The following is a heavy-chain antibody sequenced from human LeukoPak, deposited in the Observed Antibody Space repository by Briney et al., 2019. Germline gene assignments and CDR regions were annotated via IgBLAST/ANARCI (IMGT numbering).Heavy chain of an antibody. CDR1: GGSISSGDYY. V-gene: IGHV4-30-4*08. Sequence: SETLSLTCTVSGGSISSGDYYWSWIRQPPGKGLEWIGYIYYSGSTYYNPSLKSRVTISVDKSKNQFSLKLSSVTAADTAVYYCASLWPNPKLDYWGQGTLVTVSS. CDR3: ASLWPNPKLDY. CDR2: IYYSGST. J-gene: IGHJ4*02. D-gene: IGHD1-14*01.